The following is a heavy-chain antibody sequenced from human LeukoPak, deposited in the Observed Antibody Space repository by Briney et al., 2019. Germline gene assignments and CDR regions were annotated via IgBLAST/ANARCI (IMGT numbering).Heavy chain of an antibody. CDR2: INSNGSIT. V-gene: IGHV3-74*01. D-gene: IGHD5/OR15-5a*01. Sequence: PGASLRLPCTASGFTFTSYCMHWVRQAPGKGLVWVARINSNGSITSYAESVKGRFTISSDNAKNTPYLQMNSLRAEDTDVYYCARGTGDSVFDMWGQGTMFTVSS. J-gene: IGHJ3*02. CDR1: GFTFTSYC. CDR3: ARGTGDSVFDM.